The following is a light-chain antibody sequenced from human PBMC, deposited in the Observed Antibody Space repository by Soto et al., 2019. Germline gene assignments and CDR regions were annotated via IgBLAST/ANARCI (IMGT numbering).Light chain of an antibody. Sequence: DIQMTQSPSTLSASVGDRVTITCRASQSIGNWLAWYQQKPGKAPKLLIYDASSLESGVPSRFSGSGSGTEFTLTISSLQPDDSATYYCLQDINYPWTFGQGTKVDIX. CDR2: DAS. CDR1: QSIGNW. V-gene: IGKV1-5*01. J-gene: IGKJ1*01. CDR3: LQDINYPWT.